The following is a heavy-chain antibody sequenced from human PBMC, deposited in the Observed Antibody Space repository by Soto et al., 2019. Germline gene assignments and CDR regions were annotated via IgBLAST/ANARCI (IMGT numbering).Heavy chain of an antibody. CDR2: TYPGDSAT. CDR1: GLAFSNYW. Sequence: GESLKISCKTSGLAFSNYWVGWVRQMPGKGFEWMGITYPGDSATKYSASFQGHVTISRDMSTNTAYLQWSSLRASDTAIYFCAANPRHEIDPLWLYWGQGTLVNASS. J-gene: IGHJ4*02. V-gene: IGHV5-51*01. CDR3: AANPRHEIDPLWLY. D-gene: IGHD3-16*01.